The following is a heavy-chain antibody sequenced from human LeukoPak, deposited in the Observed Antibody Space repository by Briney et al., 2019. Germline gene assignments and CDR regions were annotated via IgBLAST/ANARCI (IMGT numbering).Heavy chain of an antibody. D-gene: IGHD3-10*01. V-gene: IGHV4-31*03. CDR2: IYYSGST. J-gene: IGHJ4*02. CDR3: ARTTDYYGSGVY. CDR1: GGSISSGGYY. Sequence: SETLSLTCTVSGGSISSGGYYWSWIRQHPGKGLEWIGYIYYSGSTHYNPSLKSRVTISVDTSKNQFSLKLSSVTAADTAVYFCARTTDYYGSGVYWGQGTLVTVSS.